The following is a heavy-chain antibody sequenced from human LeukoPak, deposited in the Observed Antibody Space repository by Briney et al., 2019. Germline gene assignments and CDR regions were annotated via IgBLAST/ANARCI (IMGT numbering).Heavy chain of an antibody. CDR1: GFTFGGYG. CDR3: TRYNNDHFDY. J-gene: IGHJ4*02. Sequence: GGSLRPSCAGSGFTFGGYGMHWFRQTPGKGLEWVAVIAYDGSRAFYADSVKGRFTISRDNSKNTLSVQMDDLRAEDTAVYYCTRYNNDHFDYWGQGTLVTVS. V-gene: IGHV3-33*01. CDR2: IAYDGSRA. D-gene: IGHD3-22*01.